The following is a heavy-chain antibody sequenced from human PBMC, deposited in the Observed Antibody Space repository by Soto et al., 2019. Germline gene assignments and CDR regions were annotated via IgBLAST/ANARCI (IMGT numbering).Heavy chain of an antibody. V-gene: IGHV3-30*18. J-gene: IGHJ6*02. CDR1: GFTFSSYG. Sequence: PGGSLRLSCVASGFTFSSYGMHWVRQAPGKGLKWVAVISYDGNNKYHVDSVKGRFTISRDNSKNTLFLQMNSLRAEDTAVYYCAKAQGYCSSTSCREAYYYYGMDVWGQGTTVTVSS. CDR2: ISYDGNNK. D-gene: IGHD2-2*01. CDR3: AKAQGYCSSTSCREAYYYYGMDV.